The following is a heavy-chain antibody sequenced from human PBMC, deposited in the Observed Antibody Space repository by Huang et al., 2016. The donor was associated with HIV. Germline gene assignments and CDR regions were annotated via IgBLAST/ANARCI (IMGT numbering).Heavy chain of an antibody. D-gene: IGHD3-10*01. CDR1: GFTFTNYG. Sequence: QVQLVQSGAEVKRPGASLKVSCKTSGFTFTNYGFSWVRQAPGQGLEWLGWVSANSGDINYEVKCEGRVSMTTDTTSGTAYMELRRLTSDDTATYYCVRESLYFGDFLFDHWGQGTPVTVSA. CDR2: VSANSGDI. CDR3: VRESLYFGDFLFDH. J-gene: IGHJ4*02. V-gene: IGHV1-18*04.